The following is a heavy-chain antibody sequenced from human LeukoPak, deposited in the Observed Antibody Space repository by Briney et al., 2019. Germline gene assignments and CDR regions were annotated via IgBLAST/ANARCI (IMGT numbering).Heavy chain of an antibody. CDR1: GFTFGDYA. Sequence: GGSLRLSCTASGFTFGDYAMSWFRQAPGKGLEWVGFIRSKAYGGTTEYAASVKGRFTISRDDSKSIAYLQMNSLRAEDTAVYYCAKDPYYYDSSGLNWFDPWGQGTLVTVSS. CDR2: IRSKAYGGTT. V-gene: IGHV3-49*03. D-gene: IGHD3-22*01. J-gene: IGHJ5*02. CDR3: AKDPYYYDSSGLNWFDP.